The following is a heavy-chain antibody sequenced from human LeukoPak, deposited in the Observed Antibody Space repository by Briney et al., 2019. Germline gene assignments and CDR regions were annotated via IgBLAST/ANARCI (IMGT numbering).Heavy chain of an antibody. D-gene: IGHD4-17*01. V-gene: IGHV4-59*01. CDR1: GGAITGYY. J-gene: IGHJ4*02. CDR2: IYYSGST. CDR3: ARGRPPHDYGTLFDY. Sequence: PSETLSLTCTVSGGAITGYYWNWIRQPPGKGLEWIGYIYYSGSTNYNPSLKSRVTMSVDTSKKQFSLKLSSVTAADTAVYYCARGRPPHDYGTLFDYWGQGTLVTVSS.